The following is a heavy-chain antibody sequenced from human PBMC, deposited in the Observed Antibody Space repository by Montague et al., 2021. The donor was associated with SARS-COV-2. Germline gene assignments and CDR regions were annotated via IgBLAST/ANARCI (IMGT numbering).Heavy chain of an antibody. V-gene: IGHV4-39*07. Sequence: SETLSLTCTVSGGSISSSNHYWGWIRQPPGKGLEWIGNMYYSGSTYYNPSLKSRVTISIDTSKNQFSLKLSSVTAADTAVYYCARDDIVLQGVTRGLDGGAQGTRVPVS. CDR1: GGSISSSNHY. CDR2: MYYSGST. CDR3: ARDDIVLQGVTRGLDG. J-gene: IGHJ4*03. D-gene: IGHD2-15*01.